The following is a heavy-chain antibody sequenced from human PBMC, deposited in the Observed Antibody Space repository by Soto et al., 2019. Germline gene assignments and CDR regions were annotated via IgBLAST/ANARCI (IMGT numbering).Heavy chain of an antibody. V-gene: IGHV3-48*02. Sequence: EVQLVESGGCLVQPGWSLRLSCAASGFPFSSYAMNWVRQAPGKGLEWVSYINSGSSTIYYADSAKGRFTISRDNAKNSLYLQMNSLRDEDTAVYFCVRDMGYTGYDLQYWGQGALVAVSS. CDR3: VRDMGYTGYDLQY. CDR2: INSGSSTI. CDR1: GFPFSSYA. J-gene: IGHJ4*02. D-gene: IGHD5-12*01.